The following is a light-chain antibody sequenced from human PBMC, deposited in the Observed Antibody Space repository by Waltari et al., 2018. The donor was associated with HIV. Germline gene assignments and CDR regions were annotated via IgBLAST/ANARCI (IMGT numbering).Light chain of an antibody. Sequence: QSALTQPPSASGSPGQSVTISCTGTSSDVGGDNSVSWYQQRPDKVPKLMIYEVTKRPSGVPVRFSGSKSGNTASLTVSGLQPEDEADYYCISYAGINTPCVFGSGTKVTVL. CDR3: ISYAGINTPCV. CDR1: SSDVGGDNS. J-gene: IGLJ1*01. V-gene: IGLV2-8*01. CDR2: EVT.